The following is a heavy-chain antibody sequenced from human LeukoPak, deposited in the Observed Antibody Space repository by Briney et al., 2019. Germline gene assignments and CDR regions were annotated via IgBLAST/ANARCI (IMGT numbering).Heavy chain of an antibody. CDR2: INPSGGST. CDR1: GNTFTRYY. Sequence: ASVKVSCKASGNTFTRYYMHWVRQAPGQGLEWMGIINPSGGSTSYAQKFQGRVTMTRDTSISTAYMELSRLRSDDTAVYYCARAPNAAMVTSRYYYYMDVWGKGTTVTVSS. V-gene: IGHV1-46*01. D-gene: IGHD5-18*01. J-gene: IGHJ6*03. CDR3: ARAPNAAMVTSRYYYYMDV.